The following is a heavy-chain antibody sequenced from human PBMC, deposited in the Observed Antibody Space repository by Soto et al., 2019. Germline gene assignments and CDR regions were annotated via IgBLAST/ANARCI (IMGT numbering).Heavy chain of an antibody. Sequence: QVQLVESGGGVVQPGRSLRLSCAASGLTFSSYAMHWVRQAPGKGLEWVAVISYDGSNKYYADSVKGRFTISRDNSKNTLYLQMNSLRAEDTAVYYCARGYYGYDYWGQGTLVTVSS. D-gene: IGHD3-10*01. J-gene: IGHJ4*02. CDR2: ISYDGSNK. CDR1: GLTFSSYA. CDR3: ARGYYGYDY. V-gene: IGHV3-30-3*01.